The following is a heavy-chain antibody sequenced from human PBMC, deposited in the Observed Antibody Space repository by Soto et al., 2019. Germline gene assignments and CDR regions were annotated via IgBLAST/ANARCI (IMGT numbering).Heavy chain of an antibody. CDR3: AKDAYYGSSGFYYDFDY. J-gene: IGHJ4*02. Sequence: QVQLVESGGGVVQPGRSLRLSCAASGFTFSLSGMHWVRQAPGKGLEWVAVISSDGSEKYYVDSVKGRFTISRDNIKNTLYLQMNSLGAEDTAVYYCAKDAYYGSSGFYYDFDYWGEGTQVTVSS. D-gene: IGHD3-22*01. CDR1: GFTFSLSG. V-gene: IGHV3-30*18. CDR2: ISSDGSEK.